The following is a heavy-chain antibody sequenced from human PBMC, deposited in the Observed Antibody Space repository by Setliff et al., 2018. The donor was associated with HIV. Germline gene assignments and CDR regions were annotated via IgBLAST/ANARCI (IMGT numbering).Heavy chain of an antibody. V-gene: IGHV2-5*01. J-gene: IGHJ4*02. CDR3: AYSGRQLRGPYFDF. CDR2: IYLNNNK. CDR1: GLSLSTSGVG. Sequence: SGPTLVNPTQTLTLTCTFSGLSLSTSGVGVGWVRQSPGKALEWLAFIYLNNNKHYSTSLKSRLTVTKDTSKNRVVFTMTNMDPLDTATYYCAYSGRQLRGPYFDFWGQGTPVTVSS. D-gene: IGHD1-1*01.